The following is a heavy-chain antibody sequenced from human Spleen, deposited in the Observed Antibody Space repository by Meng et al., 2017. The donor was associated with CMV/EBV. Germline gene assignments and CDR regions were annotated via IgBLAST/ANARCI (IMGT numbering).Heavy chain of an antibody. J-gene: IGHJ6*02. Sequence: SETLSLTCTVSGVSISSYYWTWIRQPPGKGLEWIGYIYYRGNTNYNPSLKSRVTMSVDTSRNQFSLTLSSVTAADTAVYYCARECDTTSCYYYGMGVWGQGTTVTVSS. CDR1: GVSISSYY. V-gene: IGHV4-59*01. CDR3: ARECDTTSCYYYGMGV. CDR2: IYYRGNT. D-gene: IGHD2-2*01.